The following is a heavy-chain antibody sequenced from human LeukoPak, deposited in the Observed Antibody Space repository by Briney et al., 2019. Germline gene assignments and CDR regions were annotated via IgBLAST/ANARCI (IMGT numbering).Heavy chain of an antibody. CDR3: ARYRRAVTAAIDY. Sequence: SETLSLTCGVYGGSFSGYYWSWIRQPPGKGLEWIGEINHSGSTNYNPSLKSRVTISVDTSKNQFSLKLSSVTAADTAVYYCARYRRAVTAAIDYWGQGTLVTVSS. CDR1: GGSFSGYY. J-gene: IGHJ4*02. CDR2: INHSGST. V-gene: IGHV4-34*01. D-gene: IGHD2-21*02.